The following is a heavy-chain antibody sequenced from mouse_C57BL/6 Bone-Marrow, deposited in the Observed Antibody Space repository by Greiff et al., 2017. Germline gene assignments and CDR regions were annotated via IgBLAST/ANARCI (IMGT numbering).Heavy chain of an antibody. CDR1: GYSFTDYN. J-gene: IGHJ2*01. Sequence: VHVKQSGPELVKPGASVKISCKASGYSFTDYNMNWVKQSNGKSLEWIGVINPNYGTTSYNQKFKGKATLTVDQSSSTAYMQLNSLTSEDSAVYYCAELYYGSSRYYFGYWGQGTTLTVSS. V-gene: IGHV1-39*01. CDR2: INPNYGTT. CDR3: AELYYGSSRYYFGY. D-gene: IGHD1-1*01.